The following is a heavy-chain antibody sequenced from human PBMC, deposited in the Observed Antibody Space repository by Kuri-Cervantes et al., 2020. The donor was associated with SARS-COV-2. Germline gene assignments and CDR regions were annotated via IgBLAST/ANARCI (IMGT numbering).Heavy chain of an antibody. D-gene: IGHD3-16*01. Sequence: GESLKISCVASGFTFSNYAIHWVRQASGKGLEWVAVIWYDGKNEYYAGSVKGRFTISRDNSRNTVLLQMNILRAEDTAIYYCARGAANYYMDVWGTGTTVTVSS. V-gene: IGHV3-33*08. CDR1: GFTFSNYA. CDR3: ARGAANYYMDV. J-gene: IGHJ6*03. CDR2: IWYDGKNE.